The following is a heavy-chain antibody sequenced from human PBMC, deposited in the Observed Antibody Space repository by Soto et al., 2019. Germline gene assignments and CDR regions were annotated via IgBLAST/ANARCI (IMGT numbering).Heavy chain of an antibody. Sequence: QVQLVQSGAEVKKPGSSVKVSCKASGGTFSSYTISWVRQAPGQGLEWMGRIIPILGIANYAQKFQGRVTITADKYTSTAYMELSSLRSEDTAVYYCAREYCSGGSCYSYYYYYMDVWGKGTTVTVSS. V-gene: IGHV1-69*02. D-gene: IGHD2-15*01. CDR1: GGTFSSYT. CDR2: IIPILGIA. J-gene: IGHJ6*03. CDR3: AREYCSGGSCYSYYYYYMDV.